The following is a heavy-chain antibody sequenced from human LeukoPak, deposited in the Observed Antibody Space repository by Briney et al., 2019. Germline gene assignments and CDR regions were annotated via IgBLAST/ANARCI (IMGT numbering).Heavy chain of an antibody. CDR2: ISSSSSTI. V-gene: IGHV3-48*02. CDR3: ARGGSILVVYEDHFDY. D-gene: IGHD2-8*02. Sequence: GGSVRLFCAASGFIFSSYSMNWVRQAPGKGLEWVSYISSSSSTIYYADSVKGRFTISRDNAKNSLYLQMNSLRDEDTAVYYCARGGSILVVYEDHFDYWGQGTLVTVSS. CDR1: GFIFSSYS. J-gene: IGHJ4*02.